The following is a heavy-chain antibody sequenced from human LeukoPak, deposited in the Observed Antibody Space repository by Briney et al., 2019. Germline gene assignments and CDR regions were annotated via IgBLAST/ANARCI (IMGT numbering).Heavy chain of an antibody. CDR3: ARDGLHRLSGYGGWFDP. CDR1: GYIFANYG. D-gene: IGHD3-22*01. Sequence: ASVKVSCKASGYIFANYGIAWVRQPPGHGLEWMGCAQKLQGRVSMTADTSTSTVYMELRSLRSDDTAVYYCARDGLHRLSGYGGWFDPWGQGTLVSVSS. V-gene: IGHV1-18*01. J-gene: IGHJ5*02.